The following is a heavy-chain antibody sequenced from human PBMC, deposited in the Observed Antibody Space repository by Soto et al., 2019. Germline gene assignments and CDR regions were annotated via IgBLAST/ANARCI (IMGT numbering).Heavy chain of an antibody. CDR2: IYHSGST. Sequence: QVQLQQWGAGLLKPSETLSLTCAVSGGSLSNYYWSWIRQPPGKGLEWIGEIYHSGSTNYNPSLKSRVTISVDTSKNLFYMKLSSVTAADTAVYYFATSKIYFFQSGGSHPVPLGFWGQGTLVTVSS. J-gene: IGHJ4*02. CDR1: GGSLSNYY. D-gene: IGHD2-15*01. V-gene: IGHV4-34*02. CDR3: ATSKIYFFQSGGSHPVPLGF.